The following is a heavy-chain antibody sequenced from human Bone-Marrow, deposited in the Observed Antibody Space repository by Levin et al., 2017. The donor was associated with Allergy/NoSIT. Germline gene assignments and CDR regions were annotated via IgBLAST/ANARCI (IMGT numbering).Heavy chain of an antibody. CDR2: VYPGDSDT. V-gene: IGHV5-51*01. CDR3: ARSRNGYLKDAFDI. D-gene: IGHD5-24*01. J-gene: IGHJ3*02. CDR1: GYTFTSYW. Sequence: GESLKISCKGSGYTFTSYWLAWVRQMPGKGLEWMGIVYPGDSDTRYSPSFQGQFTISADKSISTAYLQLSSLSASDTAIYYCARSRNGYLKDAFDIWVLGTMVTVSS.